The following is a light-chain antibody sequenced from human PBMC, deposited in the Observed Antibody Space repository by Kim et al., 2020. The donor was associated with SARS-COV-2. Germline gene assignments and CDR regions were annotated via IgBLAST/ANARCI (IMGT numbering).Light chain of an antibody. J-gene: IGLJ2*01. V-gene: IGLV3-1*01. Sequence: LPPCQPPRFTCSRANVRATSACWSQQKPGHSPVLFFYQDRTRPSVIPQRFSAFNSGNTSTLTISGTHAMDEADYYCQAWDSSTVVFVGGTQLTVL. CDR3: QAWDSSTVV. CDR1: NVRATS. CDR2: QDR.